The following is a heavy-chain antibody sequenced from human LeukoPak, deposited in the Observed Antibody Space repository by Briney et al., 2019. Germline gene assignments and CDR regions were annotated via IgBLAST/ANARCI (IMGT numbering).Heavy chain of an antibody. CDR3: ARAVRQWPATFDP. CDR1: GFTFTSYY. J-gene: IGHJ5*02. D-gene: IGHD6-19*01. CDR2: INPSGGST. Sequence: ASVKVSCKASGFTFTSYYMHWVRQAPGQGLEWMGIINPSGGSTSYAQKFQGRVTMTRDTSTSTVYMELSSLRSEDTAVYYCARAVRQWPATFDPWGQGTLVTVSS. V-gene: IGHV1-46*01.